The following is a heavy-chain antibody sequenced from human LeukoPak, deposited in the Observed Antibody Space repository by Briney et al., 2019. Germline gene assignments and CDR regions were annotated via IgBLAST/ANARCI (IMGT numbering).Heavy chain of an antibody. J-gene: IGHJ4*02. D-gene: IGHD3-22*01. V-gene: IGHV1-69*05. CDR1: GGTFSNYA. Sequence: ASVKVSCKASGGTFSNYAISWVRQAPGQGVEWRGRIIPIFGTTNYAQKFQGRVTITTDESTSTAYMELSSLRSEDKAVYYCARGGEANYYDTSGYYLYYYWGQGTLVTVSS. CDR3: ARGGEANYYDTSGYYLYYY. CDR2: IIPIFGTT.